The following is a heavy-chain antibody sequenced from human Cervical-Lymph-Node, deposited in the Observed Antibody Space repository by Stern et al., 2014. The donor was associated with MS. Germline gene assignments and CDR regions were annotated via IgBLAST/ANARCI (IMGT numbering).Heavy chain of an antibody. J-gene: IGHJ5*02. CDR1: GGTFSSSYA. CDR3: ARGVVSNRAAATLHNLFDP. Sequence: VQLVESGAEVKKPGSSMNVSCKTSGGTFSSSYAITWMRQAPGQGLEWMGRIIPILGLANDAQKFQGRVIITADKSTSTTYMELSSLRSEDTAVYYCARGVVSNRAAATLHNLFDPWGQGTLVNVSS. V-gene: IGHV1-69*09. CDR2: IIPILGLA. D-gene: IGHD2-15*01.